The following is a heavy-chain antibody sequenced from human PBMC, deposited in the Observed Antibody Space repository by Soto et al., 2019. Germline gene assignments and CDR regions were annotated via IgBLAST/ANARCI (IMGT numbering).Heavy chain of an antibody. J-gene: IGHJ4*02. CDR2: IGPESGAT. CDR3: GRGRSGQVVIFY. V-gene: IGHV1-2*02. Sequence: ASVKVSCKTSGYTFTGHYIHWVRQAPQQGPEWVGEIGPESGATRYAQKFRGRVTMTMDTSITTVYMELKNLSPDDTAVYYCGRGRSGQVVIFYWGQGTPVTVSS. D-gene: IGHD2-2*01. CDR1: GYTFTGHY.